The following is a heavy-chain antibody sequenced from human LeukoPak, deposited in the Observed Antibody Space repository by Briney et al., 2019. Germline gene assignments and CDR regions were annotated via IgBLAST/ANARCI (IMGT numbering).Heavy chain of an antibody. D-gene: IGHD2-2*02. CDR2: IYPGDSDT. CDR3: ARDGGDCSSTSCYISAPEY. V-gene: IGHV5-51*03. CDR1: GYSFTSYW. J-gene: IGHJ4*02. Sequence: GESLKISCKGSGYSFTSYWIGWVRQMPGKGLEWMGIIYPGDSDTRYSPSFQGQVTISADKSISTAYLQWSSLKASDTAMYYCARDGGDCSSTSCYISAPEYWGQGTLVTVSS.